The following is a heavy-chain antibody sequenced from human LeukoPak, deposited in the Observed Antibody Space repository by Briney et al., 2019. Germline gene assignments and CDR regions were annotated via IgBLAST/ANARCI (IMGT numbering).Heavy chain of an antibody. J-gene: IGHJ5*02. CDR1: GGSINTDNYY. CDR2: IHHTGTT. CDR3: ARNLVPYFGELDP. Sequence: PSETLSLTCTVSGGSINTDNYYWSWIRQSPVKGLEWIGYIHHTGTTYYNPSLRSRVPISVFTSNNQFSLTLISVTAADTAVYYCARNLVPYFGELDPWGRGTLVTVSS. V-gene: IGHV4-31*03. D-gene: IGHD3-10*01.